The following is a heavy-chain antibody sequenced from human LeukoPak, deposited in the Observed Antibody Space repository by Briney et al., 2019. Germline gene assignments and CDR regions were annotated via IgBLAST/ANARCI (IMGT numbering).Heavy chain of an antibody. D-gene: IGHD4-17*01. Sequence: PGGSLRLSCAASGFTFSSYWMHWVRQAPGKGLVWVSRINSDGSSTSYADSVKGRFTISRDNAKNTLYLQMNSLRAEVTAVYYCASGGVGYGDYNYYFDYWGQGTLVTVSS. J-gene: IGHJ4*02. V-gene: IGHV3-74*01. CDR2: INSDGSST. CDR1: GFTFSSYW. CDR3: ASGGVGYGDYNYYFDY.